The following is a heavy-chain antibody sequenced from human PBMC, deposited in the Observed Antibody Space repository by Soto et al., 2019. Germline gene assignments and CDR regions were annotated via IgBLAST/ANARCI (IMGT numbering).Heavy chain of an antibody. CDR3: ARGDNDFGQDV. J-gene: IGHJ6*02. Sequence: HVQLVESGGGVVQPGRSLRLSCAASGFSLSNYFMHWVRQAPGKGLEWVAIISYDGSNKHYADSVKGRFTISRDNSKNPQYVQMNSLTAEGTAVYRCARGDNDFGQDVWGQGTTVTDSS. V-gene: IGHV3-30-3*01. CDR2: ISYDGSNK. CDR1: GFSLSNYF. D-gene: IGHD1-20*01.